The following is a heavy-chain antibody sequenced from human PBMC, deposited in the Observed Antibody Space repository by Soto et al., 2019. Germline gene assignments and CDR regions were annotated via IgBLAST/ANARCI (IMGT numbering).Heavy chain of an antibody. V-gene: IGHV1-69*02. J-gene: IGHJ4*01. CDR1: GGTFSSHT. D-gene: IGHD2-15*01. Sequence: ASVKVSCKASGGTFSSHTISWVRQAPGQGLEWMGRIIPTLGIANYAQKFQGRVTITADTSTSTAYMELSSLRSEDTAAYFCARGGYCFTSTCYQYFDTWGQGTLVTVSS. CDR3: ARGGYCFTSTCYQYFDT. CDR2: IIPTLGIA.